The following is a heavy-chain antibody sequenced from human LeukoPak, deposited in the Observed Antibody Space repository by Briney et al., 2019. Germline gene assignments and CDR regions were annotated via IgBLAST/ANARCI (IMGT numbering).Heavy chain of an antibody. CDR1: GFTFSSYA. Sequence: PGGSLRLSCAASGFTFSSYAMHWIRQAPGKGLEWVSYISSSGSTIYYADSVKGRFTISRDNAKNSLYLQMNSLRAEDTAVYYCARSTWELLFDPWGQGTLVTVSS. CDR2: ISSSGSTI. CDR3: ARSTWELLFDP. D-gene: IGHD1-26*01. J-gene: IGHJ5*02. V-gene: IGHV3-48*04.